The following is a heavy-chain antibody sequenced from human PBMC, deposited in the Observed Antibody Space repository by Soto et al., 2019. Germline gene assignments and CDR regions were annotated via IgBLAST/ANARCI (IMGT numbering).Heavy chain of an antibody. D-gene: IGHD3-16*01. CDR1: GGSISSYY. CDR3: ARERGTVGDFDY. Sequence: ASETLSLTCTGSGGSISSYYWSVIRQPPGKGLEWIGYIYYSGSTNYNPSLKSRVTISVDTSKNQFSLKLSSVTAADTAVYYCARERGTVGDFDYWGQGALVTVSS. V-gene: IGHV4-59*01. J-gene: IGHJ4*02. CDR2: IYYSGST.